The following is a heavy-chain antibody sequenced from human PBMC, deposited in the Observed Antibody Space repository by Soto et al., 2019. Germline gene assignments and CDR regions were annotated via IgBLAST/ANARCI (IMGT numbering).Heavy chain of an antibody. CDR1: GGSISSYY. V-gene: IGHV4-59*01. CDR3: ARAPDCSSTSCLSFDI. J-gene: IGHJ3*02. Sequence: SETLSLTCTVSGGSISSYYWSWIRQPPGKGLEWIGYIYYSGSTNYNPSLKSRVTISVDTSKNQFSLKLSSVTAADTAVYYCARAPDCSSTSCLSFDIWGQGTMVTVSS. D-gene: IGHD2-2*01. CDR2: IYYSGST.